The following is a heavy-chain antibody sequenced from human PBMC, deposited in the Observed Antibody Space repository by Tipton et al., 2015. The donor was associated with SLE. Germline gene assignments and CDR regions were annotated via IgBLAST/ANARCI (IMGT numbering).Heavy chain of an antibody. J-gene: IGHJ3*02. CDR2: INHSGSP. CDR3: AGNSGEGAFDI. D-gene: IGHD2-15*01. Sequence: AGLVKPSETLSLTCAVSAGSFSGYYWSWIRQSPVRGLEWIGEINHSGSPNYNPSLKSRVTISVHTSKNQFSLKLSSVTAADTAVYSCAGNSGEGAFDIWGQGTMVTVSS. CDR1: AGSFSGYY. V-gene: IGHV4-34*01.